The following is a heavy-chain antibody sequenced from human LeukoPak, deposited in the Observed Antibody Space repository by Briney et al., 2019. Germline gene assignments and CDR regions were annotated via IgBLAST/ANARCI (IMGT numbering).Heavy chain of an antibody. CDR3: ARGVIVVVPAAITSSWYFDL. CDR1: GDSISSYY. J-gene: IGHJ2*01. Sequence: PSETLSLTCTVSGDSISSYYWSWIRQPPGKGLEWIGYIYYSGSTNYNPSLKSRVTISVDTSKNQFSLKLSSVTAADTAVYYCARGVIVVVPAAITSSWYFDLWGRGTLVTVSS. V-gene: IGHV4-59*01. D-gene: IGHD2-2*01. CDR2: IYYSGST.